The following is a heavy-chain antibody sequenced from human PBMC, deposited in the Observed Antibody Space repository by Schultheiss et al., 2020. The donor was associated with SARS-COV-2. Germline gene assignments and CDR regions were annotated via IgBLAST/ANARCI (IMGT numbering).Heavy chain of an antibody. CDR2: IYYGGST. D-gene: IGHD3-22*01. Sequence: SETLSLTCTVSGGSVSSGSYYWSWIRQPPGKGLEWIGYIYYGGSTNYNPSLKSRVTISVDTSKNQFSLKLRSVTAADTAVYYCARGPYYYDSSGYLDYWGQGTLVTVSS. J-gene: IGHJ4*02. V-gene: IGHV4-61*01. CDR3: ARGPYYYDSSGYLDY. CDR1: GGSVSSGSYY.